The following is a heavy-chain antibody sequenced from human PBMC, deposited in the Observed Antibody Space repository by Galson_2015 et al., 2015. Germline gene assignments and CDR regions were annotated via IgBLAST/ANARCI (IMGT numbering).Heavy chain of an antibody. V-gene: IGHV3-30-3*01. CDR3: AREKVGGIVVVPADRYGMDV. D-gene: IGHD2-2*01. J-gene: IGHJ6*02. CDR2: ISYDGSNK. Sequence: SLRLSCAASGFTFSSYAMHWVRQAPGKGLEWVAVISYDGSNKYYADSVKGRFTISRDNSKNTLYLQMNSLRAEDTAVYYCAREKVGGIVVVPADRYGMDVWGQGTTVTVSS. CDR1: GFTFSSYA.